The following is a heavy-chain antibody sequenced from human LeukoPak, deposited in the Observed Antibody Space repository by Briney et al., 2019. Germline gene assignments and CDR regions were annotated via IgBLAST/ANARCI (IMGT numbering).Heavy chain of an antibody. CDR1: GGSISRHF. V-gene: IGHV4-59*11. D-gene: IGHD3-22*01. CDR3: ARLLDNDSSGDPDTFDM. Sequence: SETLSLTCSVSGGSISRHFWSWIRQPPGRGLEWIAFIHYSGRTKYNPSLQCRVTISIDTSENNFSLKLTSVTAADTAVYYCARLLDNDSSGDPDTFDMWGQGTVVTVSS. CDR2: IHYSGRT. J-gene: IGHJ3*02.